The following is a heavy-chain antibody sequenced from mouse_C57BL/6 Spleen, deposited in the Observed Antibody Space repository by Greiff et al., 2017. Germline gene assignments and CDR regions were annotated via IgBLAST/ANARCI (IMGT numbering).Heavy chain of an antibody. D-gene: IGHD2-1*01. Sequence: VKVVESDAELVKPGASVKISCKVSGYTFTDHTIHWMKQRPEQGLEWIGYIYPRDGSTKYNEKFKGKATLTADKSSSTAYMQLNSLTSEDSAVYFCAGGPIYYGNYYAMDYWGQGTSVTVSS. CDR2: IYPRDGST. J-gene: IGHJ4*01. V-gene: IGHV1-78*01. CDR1: GYTFTDHT. CDR3: AGGPIYYGNYYAMDY.